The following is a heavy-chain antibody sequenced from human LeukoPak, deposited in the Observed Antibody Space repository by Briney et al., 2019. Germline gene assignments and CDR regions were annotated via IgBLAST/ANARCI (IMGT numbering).Heavy chain of an antibody. J-gene: IGHJ3*02. D-gene: IGHD3-22*01. V-gene: IGHV5-51*01. CDR3: ARRYYYDSSGYYLAHDAFDI. CDR1: GYSFTSHW. Sequence: GESLKISCKGSGYSFTSHWIGWVRQMPGKGLEWMGIIYPGDSETRYSPSFQGQVTISADKSISTAYLQWSSLKASDTAMYYCARRYYYDSSGYYLAHDAFDIWGQGTMVTVSS. CDR2: IYPGDSET.